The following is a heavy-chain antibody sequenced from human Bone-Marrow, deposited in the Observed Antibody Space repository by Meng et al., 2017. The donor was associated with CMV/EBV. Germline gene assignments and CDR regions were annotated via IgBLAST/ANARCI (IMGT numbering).Heavy chain of an antibody. CDR3: AREPLTPMTTVTTNGMDN. D-gene: IGHD4-11*01. V-gene: IGHV3-30*02. CDR2: IRYDGSNK. CDR1: GFTFSSYA. J-gene: IGHJ6*02. Sequence: LSLTCAFSGFTFSSYAMHWVRQAPGKGLEWVAFIRYDGSNKYYADSVKGRFTISRDNSKNTLYLQMNSLRAEDTAVYYCAREPLTPMTTVTTNGMDNWGQGTTVTVSS.